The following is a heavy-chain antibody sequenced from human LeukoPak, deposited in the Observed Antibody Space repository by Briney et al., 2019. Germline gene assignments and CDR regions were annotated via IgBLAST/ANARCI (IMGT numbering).Heavy chain of an antibody. CDR3: VSFYETY. CDR2: ISSSSSYI. V-gene: IGHV3-21*01. D-gene: IGHD2/OR15-2a*01. Sequence: GGSLRLSCAASGFTFSSYSMNWVRQAPGKGLELVSSISSSSSYIYYADSVKGRFTISKDNAKNTVYLQMNSLRAEDTAVYYCVSFYETYWGRGTLVTVSS. J-gene: IGHJ4*02. CDR1: GFTFSSYS.